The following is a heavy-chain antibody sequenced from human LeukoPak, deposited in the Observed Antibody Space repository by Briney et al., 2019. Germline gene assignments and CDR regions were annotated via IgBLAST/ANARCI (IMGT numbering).Heavy chain of an antibody. D-gene: IGHD1-26*01. CDR2: ISSSSSTI. CDR3: ARGRFGATPNYFDY. V-gene: IGHV3-48*01. J-gene: IGHJ4*02. CDR1: GFTFSSYS. Sequence: GGSLRLSCAASGFTFSSYSMNWVRQAPGKGLEWVSYISSSSSTIYYADSVKGRFTISRDNAKNSLYLQMNSLRAEDTAVYYCARGRFGATPNYFDYWGQGTLVTVSS.